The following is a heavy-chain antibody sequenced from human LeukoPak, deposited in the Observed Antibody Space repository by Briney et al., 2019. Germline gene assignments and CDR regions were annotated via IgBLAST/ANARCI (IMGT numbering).Heavy chain of an antibody. V-gene: IGHV3-23*01. CDR1: GFTFSSYA. J-gene: IGHJ4*02. CDR2: ISGSGGST. CDR3: AKDRGITMVRGVTEYYFDY. D-gene: IGHD3-10*01. Sequence: GGSLRLSCAASGFTFSSYAMSWVRQAPGKGLEWVSAISGSGGSTYYADSVKGRFTISRDNSKNTLYLQMNSLRAEDTAVYYCAKDRGITMVRGVTEYYFDYRGQGTLVTVSS.